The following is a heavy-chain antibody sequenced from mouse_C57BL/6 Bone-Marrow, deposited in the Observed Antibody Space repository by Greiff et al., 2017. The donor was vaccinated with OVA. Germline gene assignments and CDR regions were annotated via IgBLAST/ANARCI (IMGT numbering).Heavy chain of an antibody. CDR2: ISYDGSN. D-gene: IGHD1-1*01. CDR3: ARWYGSRPYYFDY. V-gene: IGHV3-6*01. J-gene: IGHJ2*01. Sequence: EVQVVESGPGLVKPSQSLSLTCSVTGYSITSGYYWNWIRQFPGNQLEWMGYISYDGSNNYNPSLKNRISITRDTSKNQIFLKLKSVTSEDTATYYGARWYGSRPYYFDYWGQGTTLTVSS. CDR1: GYSITSGYY.